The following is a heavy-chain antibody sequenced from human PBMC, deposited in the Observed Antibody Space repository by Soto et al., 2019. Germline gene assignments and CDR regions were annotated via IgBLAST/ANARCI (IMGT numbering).Heavy chain of an antibody. V-gene: IGHV3-30*18. CDR2: ISYDGSNK. J-gene: IGHJ4*02. Sequence: QVQLVESGGGVVQPGRSLRLSCAASGFTFSSHGMYWVRQAPGKGLEWVAVISYDGSNKYYADSVKGRFTISRDNSKNTLYLQRNRLRPEYTAVYYCAKDLYYNASSGYTCLDNWGPGTLVTVSS. CDR3: AKDLYYNASSGYTCLDN. D-gene: IGHD3-22*01. CDR1: GFTFSSHG.